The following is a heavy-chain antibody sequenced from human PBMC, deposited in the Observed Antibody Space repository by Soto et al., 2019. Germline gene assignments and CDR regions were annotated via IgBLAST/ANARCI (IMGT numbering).Heavy chain of an antibody. V-gene: IGHV1-69*01. CDR2: IIPIFGTA. D-gene: IGHD2-15*01. CDR1: GGTFSSYA. CDR3: ASNNCSGGSCYADGFSGVLTY. Sequence: QVQLVQSGAEVKKPGSSVKVSCKASGGTFSSYAISWVRQAPGQGLEWMGGIIPIFGTANYAQKFQGRVTITADESTSTDYMELSSLRSEDTDVYYCASNNCSGGSCYADGFSGVLTYWGQGTLVTVSS. J-gene: IGHJ4*02.